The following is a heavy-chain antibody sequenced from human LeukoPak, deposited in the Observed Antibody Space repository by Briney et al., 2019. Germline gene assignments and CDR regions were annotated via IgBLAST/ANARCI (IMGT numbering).Heavy chain of an antibody. CDR3: AAATKGDLPPFDY. Sequence: GGSLRLSCAASGFTFSSFGMHWVRQAPGKGLEWVAVIWNDGSNNYYADSVKGRFTISRDNSKNTLYLQMNSLRAEDTAVYYSAAATKGDLPPFDYWGQGTLVTVSS. V-gene: IGHV3-30*02. CDR1: GFTFSSFG. J-gene: IGHJ4*02. D-gene: IGHD3-16*01. CDR2: IWNDGSNN.